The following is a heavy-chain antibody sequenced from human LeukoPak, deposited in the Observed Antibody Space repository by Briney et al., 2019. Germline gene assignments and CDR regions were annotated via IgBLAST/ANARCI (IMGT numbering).Heavy chain of an antibody. Sequence: GGSLRLSCAASGFTLSSYAMHWVRQAPGKRLEWVAVISYDGSNKYYADSVKGRFTISRDNSKNTLYLQMNSLRAEDTAVYYCARAGVIAVPGKPLYYGMDVWGQGTTVTVSS. CDR2: ISYDGSNK. CDR1: GFTLSSYA. V-gene: IGHV3-30-3*01. CDR3: ARAGVIAVPGKPLYYGMDV. J-gene: IGHJ6*02. D-gene: IGHD6-19*01.